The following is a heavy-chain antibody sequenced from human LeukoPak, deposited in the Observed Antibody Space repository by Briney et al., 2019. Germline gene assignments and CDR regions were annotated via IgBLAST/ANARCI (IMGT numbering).Heavy chain of an antibody. D-gene: IGHD4-17*01. V-gene: IGHV4-4*02. CDR3: ARSPDHGDPVPVY. CDR2: IYHSGST. J-gene: IGHJ4*02. Sequence: SGTLSLTCAVSGGSISSSNWWSWGRQPPGKGLEWIGEIYHSGSTNYNPSLKSRVTMSVDKSKNQFSLKLNSVTAVDTAVYNCARSPDHGDPVPVYWGQGTLVTVSS. CDR1: GGSISSSNW.